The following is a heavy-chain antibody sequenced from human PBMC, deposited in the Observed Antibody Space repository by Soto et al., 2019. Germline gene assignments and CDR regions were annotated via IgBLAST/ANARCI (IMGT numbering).Heavy chain of an antibody. D-gene: IGHD2-21*02. Sequence: QVQLQQWGAGLLKPSETLSLTCAVSGGSFSGYFWSWIRQPPGKGLEWIGEINHSGSTNYNPSLKSPVTISVDTAKNQFSLKLASVTAADTAVYYCARGLTPSVVVTANRPFDYWGQGTLVTVSS. V-gene: IGHV4-34*01. CDR2: INHSGST. CDR3: ARGLTPSVVVTANRPFDY. CDR1: GGSFSGYF. J-gene: IGHJ4*02.